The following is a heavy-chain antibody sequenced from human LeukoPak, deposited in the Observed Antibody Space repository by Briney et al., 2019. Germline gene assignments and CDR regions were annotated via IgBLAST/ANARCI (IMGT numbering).Heavy chain of an antibody. V-gene: IGHV3-21*01. CDR1: GFTFSSYS. Sequence: GGSLRLSCAASGFTFSSYSMNWVRQAPGRGLEWVSSISSSSSYIYYADSVKGRFTISRDNAKNSLYLQMNSLRAEDTALYYCARDGDTVLTRGYYYYMDVWGKGTTVTVSS. CDR3: ARDGDTVLTRGYYYYMDV. D-gene: IGHD4-23*01. CDR2: ISSSSSYI. J-gene: IGHJ6*03.